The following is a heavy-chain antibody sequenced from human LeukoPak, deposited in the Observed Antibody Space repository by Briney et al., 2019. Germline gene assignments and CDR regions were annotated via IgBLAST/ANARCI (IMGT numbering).Heavy chain of an antibody. J-gene: IGHJ4*02. CDR3: ARDGPPAGAGDFDY. Sequence: GGSLRPSCAASGFTFSGYSIGWVRQAPGKGLEWVSYIGTTTIYADSVKGRFTIFRDNAKNSLYLQMNSLRAEDTAVYYCARDGPPAGAGDFDYWGQGTPVTVSS. D-gene: IGHD2-2*01. CDR2: IGTTTI. V-gene: IGHV3-48*01. CDR1: GFTFSGYS.